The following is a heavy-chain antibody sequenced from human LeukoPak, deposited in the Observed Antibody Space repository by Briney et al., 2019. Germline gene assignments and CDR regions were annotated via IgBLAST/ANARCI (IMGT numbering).Heavy chain of an antibody. D-gene: IGHD3-10*01. J-gene: IGHJ3*02. Sequence: SETLSLTCSVSGGSISSYYWSWIRQPAGKGLEWIGRIYNSGSTNYNPSLKRRVTMSVDTSKNQFSLKLSSVTAADTAVYYCARRSSPLWFGPPGAFDIWGQGTMVTVSS. CDR3: ARRSSPLWFGPPGAFDI. CDR1: GGSISSYY. CDR2: IYNSGST. V-gene: IGHV4-4*07.